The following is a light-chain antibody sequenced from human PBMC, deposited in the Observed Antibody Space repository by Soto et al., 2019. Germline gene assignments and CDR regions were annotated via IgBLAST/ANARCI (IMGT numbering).Light chain of an antibody. J-gene: IGKJ1*01. CDR2: LAS. V-gene: IGKV3-11*01. CDR1: QAVNTR. Sequence: EIVLAQSPATLSSFPGDRVTLSCRASQAVNTRLAWYQHRPGQASRLLIYLASNRAAGVPARFSGSGSGTAFTLTISDVEPEDFAVYYCHQRQSWPRTFGQGTTVDI. CDR3: HQRQSWPRT.